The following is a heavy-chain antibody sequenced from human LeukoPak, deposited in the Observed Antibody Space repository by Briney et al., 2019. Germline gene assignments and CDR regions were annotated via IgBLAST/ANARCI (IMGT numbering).Heavy chain of an antibody. CDR3: AKVITAMVLQGWFDP. CDR1: GFTFSSYG. D-gene: IGHD5-18*01. CDR2: IWYDGSNK. J-gene: IGHJ5*02. Sequence: PGGSLRLSCAASGFTFSSYGMHWVRQAPGKGLEWVAVIWYDGSNKYYADSVKGRFTISRDNSKNTLYLQMNSLRAEDTAVYYCAKVITAMVLQGWFDPWGQGTLVTVSS. V-gene: IGHV3-33*06.